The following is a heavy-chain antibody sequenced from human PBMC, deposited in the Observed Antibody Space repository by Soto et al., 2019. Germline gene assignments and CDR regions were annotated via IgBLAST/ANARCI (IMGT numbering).Heavy chain of an antibody. CDR3: ARHGGYYSSSYSGGVDY. J-gene: IGHJ4*02. Sequence: GGSLRLSCAASGFTFSSYAMHWVRQAPGKGLEWVAVISYDGSNKYYADSVKGRFTISRDNSKNTLYLQMNSLRAEDTAVYYWARHGGYYSSSYSGGVDYWGQGTLVTVSS. CDR2: ISYDGSNK. V-gene: IGHV3-30-3*01. CDR1: GFTFSSYA. D-gene: IGHD6-6*01.